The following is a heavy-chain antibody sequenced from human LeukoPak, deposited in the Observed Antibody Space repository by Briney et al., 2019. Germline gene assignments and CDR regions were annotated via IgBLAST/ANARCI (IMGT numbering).Heavy chain of an antibody. D-gene: IGHD3-10*01. J-gene: IGHJ4*02. CDR1: GYTFTGYY. V-gene: IGHV1-2*02. CDR3: ARARGGSGSYYTPYYFDY. CDR2: INPNSGGT. Sequence: ASVKVSCTASGYTFTGYYMHWVRQAPGQGLEWMGWINPNSGGTNYAQKFQGRVTMTRDTSISTAYMELSRLRSDDTAVYYCARARGGSGSYYTPYYFDYWGQGTLVTVSS.